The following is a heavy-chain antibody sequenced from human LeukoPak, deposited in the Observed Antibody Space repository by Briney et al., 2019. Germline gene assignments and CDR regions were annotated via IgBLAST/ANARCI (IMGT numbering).Heavy chain of an antibody. J-gene: IGHJ4*02. CDR3: ATSSPRNYFDH. CDR2: IWYDGSQR. CDR1: GFIFSTYG. Sequence: GGSLRLSCVASGFIFSTYGLHWVRQSQGRGLEWVAVIWYDGSQRYYADSVKGRFTISRDDSQNTIYLQMDSLRAEDTAVYYCATSSPRNYFDHWGQGTLVTVSS. V-gene: IGHV3-33*01. D-gene: IGHD1-14*01.